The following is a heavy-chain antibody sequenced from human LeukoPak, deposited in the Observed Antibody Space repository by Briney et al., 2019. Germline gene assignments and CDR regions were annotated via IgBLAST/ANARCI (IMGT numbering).Heavy chain of an antibody. D-gene: IGHD1-26*01. CDR1: GFTFSSYG. V-gene: IGHV3-43D*03. J-gene: IGHJ4*02. Sequence: PGGSLRLSCAASGFTFSSYGMSWVRQAPGKGLEWVSLISWDGGSTYYADSAKGRFTISRDNSKNSLYLQMNSLRAEDTALYYCAKGASGGSYPIELDYWGQGTLVTVSS. CDR3: AKGASGGSYPIELDY. CDR2: ISWDGGST.